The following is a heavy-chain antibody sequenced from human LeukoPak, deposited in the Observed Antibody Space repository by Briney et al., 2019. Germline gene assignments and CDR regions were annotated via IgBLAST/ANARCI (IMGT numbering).Heavy chain of an antibody. D-gene: IGHD1-26*01. CDR1: GFTFSSFA. Sequence: GGSLRLSCAASGFTFSSFAMSWVRQAPGKGLEWVSALSDSGSSTYYADSVKGRFTISRDNSKNTLYLQMNSLRAEDTAVYYCARGGSYLSAFDIWGQGTMVTVSS. CDR2: LSDSGSST. CDR3: ARGGSYLSAFDI. J-gene: IGHJ3*02. V-gene: IGHV3-23*01.